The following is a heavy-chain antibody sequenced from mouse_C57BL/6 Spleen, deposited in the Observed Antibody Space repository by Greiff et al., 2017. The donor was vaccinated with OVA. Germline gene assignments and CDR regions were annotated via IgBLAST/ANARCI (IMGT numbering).Heavy chain of an antibody. Sequence: VQLQQSGPELVKPGASVKISCKASGYTFTDYYMNWVKQSHGKSLEWIGDINPNNGGTSYNQKFKGKATLTVDKSSSTAYMELRSLTSEDSAVYYCARRGYYDYDGWFAYWGQGTLVTVSA. CDR3: ARRGYYDYDGWFAY. CDR1: GYTFTDYY. CDR2: INPNNGGT. J-gene: IGHJ3*01. V-gene: IGHV1-26*01. D-gene: IGHD2-4*01.